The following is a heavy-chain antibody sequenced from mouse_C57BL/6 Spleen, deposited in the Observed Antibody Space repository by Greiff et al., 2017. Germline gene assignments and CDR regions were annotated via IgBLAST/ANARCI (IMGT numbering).Heavy chain of an antibody. J-gene: IGHJ2*01. V-gene: IGHV1-50*01. Sequence: VQLKQPGAELVKPGASVKLSCKASGYTFTSYWMQWVKQRPGQGLEWIGEIDPSDSYTNYNQKFKGKATLTVDTSSSTAYMQLSSLTSEDSAVYYCAGGNFVDYWGQGTTLTVSS. CDR1: GYTFTSYW. CDR2: IDPSDSYT. CDR3: AGGNFVDY.